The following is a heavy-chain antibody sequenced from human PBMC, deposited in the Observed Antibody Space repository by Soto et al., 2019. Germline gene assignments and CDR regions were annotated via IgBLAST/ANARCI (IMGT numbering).Heavy chain of an antibody. Sequence: GLSLRLSCVVSGFSFNYAIIWVRQAPGKGQEWVSGITGGGSTEYAASVKGRFTISRDNSKNTVHLQMNSLRAEDTAMYYCAKDAVYNDGLWLVSDWGQGTLVTVSS. V-gene: IGHV3-23*01. CDR2: ITGGGST. CDR1: GFSFNYA. J-gene: IGHJ4*02. CDR3: AKDAVYNDGLWLVSD. D-gene: IGHD2-21*01.